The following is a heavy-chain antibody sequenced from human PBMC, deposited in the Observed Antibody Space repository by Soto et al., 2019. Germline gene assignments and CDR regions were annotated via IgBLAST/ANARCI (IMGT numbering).Heavy chain of an antibody. CDR1: GYTFTGYS. V-gene: IGHV1-2*02. CDR3: ARAGYCSGGSCRINYYYYGMDV. CDR2: INPNSGGT. D-gene: IGHD2-15*01. Sequence: ASVEVSCKASGYTFTGYSMHWVRQAPGQGLEWMGWINPNSGGTNYAQKFQGRVTMTRDTSISTAYLQWSSLKASDTAMYYCARAGYCSGGSCRINYYYYGMDVWGQGTTVTVSS. J-gene: IGHJ6*02.